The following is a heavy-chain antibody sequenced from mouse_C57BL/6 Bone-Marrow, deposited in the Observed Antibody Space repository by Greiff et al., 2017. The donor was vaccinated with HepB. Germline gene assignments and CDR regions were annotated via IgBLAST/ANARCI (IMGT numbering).Heavy chain of an antibody. Sequence: QVQLQQPGAELVKPGASVKMSCKASGYTFTSYWITWVKQRPGQGLEWIGDIYPGSGSTNYNEKFKSKATLTVDTSSSTAYMQLSSLTSEDSAVYYSARNYYGSSPFAYWGQGTLVTVSA. CDR1: GYTFTSYW. V-gene: IGHV1-55*01. D-gene: IGHD1-1*01. CDR2: IYPGSGST. CDR3: ARNYYGSSPFAY. J-gene: IGHJ3*01.